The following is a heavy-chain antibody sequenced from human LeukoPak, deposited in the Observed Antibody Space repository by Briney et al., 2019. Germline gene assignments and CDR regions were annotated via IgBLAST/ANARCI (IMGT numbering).Heavy chain of an antibody. CDR1: GFTFRTYA. CDR3: ARGDCSSTSCSSTPKNWFDP. Sequence: GGSLRPSRAASGFTFRTYAMSWGRGAPGQGLEWVLAISGSGSTKYYADSMKGRFTTSRDNSMNTLYLQMNSLRAEDTAVFYCARGDCSSTSCSSTPKNWFDPWGQGTLVSVSS. V-gene: IGHV3-23*01. CDR2: ISGSGSTK. D-gene: IGHD2-2*01. J-gene: IGHJ5*02.